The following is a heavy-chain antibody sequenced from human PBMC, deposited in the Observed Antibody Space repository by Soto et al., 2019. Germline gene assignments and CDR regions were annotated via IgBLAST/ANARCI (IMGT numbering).Heavy chain of an antibody. CDR1: GGSFSGYY. V-gene: IGHV4-34*01. CDR3: ARVLRPGYSSGWYVSNYYYYYGMDV. CDR2: INHSGST. J-gene: IGHJ6*02. D-gene: IGHD6-19*01. Sequence: SETLSLTCAVYGGSFSGYYWSWIRQPPGKGLEWIGEINHSGSTNYNPSLKSRVTIAVDTSKNQFSLKLSSVTAADTAVYYCARVLRPGYSSGWYVSNYYYYYGMDVWGQGTTVTVSS.